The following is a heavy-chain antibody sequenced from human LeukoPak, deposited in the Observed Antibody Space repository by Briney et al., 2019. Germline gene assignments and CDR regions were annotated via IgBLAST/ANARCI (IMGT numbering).Heavy chain of an antibody. Sequence: QPGGSLRLSCVASGFIFSNYSMNWVRQAPGKGLEWVSYISSSSTTIYYADSVKGRFTISRDNAKNSLYLQMNSLRAEDTAVYYCAELGITMIGGVWGKGTTVTISS. D-gene: IGHD3-10*02. CDR3: AELGITMIGGV. J-gene: IGHJ6*04. V-gene: IGHV3-48*04. CDR1: GFIFSNYS. CDR2: ISSSSTTI.